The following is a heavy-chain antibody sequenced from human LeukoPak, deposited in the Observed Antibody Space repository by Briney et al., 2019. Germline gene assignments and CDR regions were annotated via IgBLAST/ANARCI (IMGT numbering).Heavy chain of an antibody. D-gene: IGHD1-26*01. CDR1: GFTFSNYW. CDR3: ARAKGATNFDY. V-gene: IGHV3-23*01. CDR2: ISGSGGST. J-gene: IGHJ4*02. Sequence: GGSLRLSCAASGFTFSNYWMSWVRQAPGKGLEWVSAISGSGGSTYYADSVKGRFTISRDNSKNTLYLQMNSLRAEDTAVYYCARAKGATNFDYWGQGTLVTVSS.